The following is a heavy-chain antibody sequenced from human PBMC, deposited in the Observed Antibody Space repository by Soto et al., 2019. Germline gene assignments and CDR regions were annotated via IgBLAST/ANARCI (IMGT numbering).Heavy chain of an antibody. D-gene: IGHD6-6*01. CDR2: IYWDDDN. V-gene: IGHV2-5*02. CDR3: ARTKYSMSSFDY. J-gene: IGHJ4*02. CDR1: GFSLSTDDVG. Sequence: SCPTLVNPTQTLTLTCTFSGFSLSTDDVGVGWIRQPPGKALDWLAVIYWDDDNRYSPSLKSRLTITKDTSKNQVVLTMTNMDPVDTATYYCARTKYSMSSFDYWGQGALVTVSS.